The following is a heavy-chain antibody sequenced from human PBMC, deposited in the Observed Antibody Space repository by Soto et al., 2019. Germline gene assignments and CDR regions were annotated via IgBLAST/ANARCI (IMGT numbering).Heavy chain of an antibody. CDR3: ASSLGYRCSRGCLHYYFDY. CDR2: TRNRANSYNT. D-gene: IGHD5-12*01. Sequence: EVQLVESGGGLVQPGGSLRLSCAASGFTFSDHYMDWVRQAPGKGLEWVGRTRNRANSYNTEYAAYVKGRFTISRDDSKNSLDMQMNSLKTEDTAVYYCASSLGYRCSRGCLHYYFDYWGQGTLVTVSS. J-gene: IGHJ4*02. V-gene: IGHV3-72*01. CDR1: GFTFSDHY.